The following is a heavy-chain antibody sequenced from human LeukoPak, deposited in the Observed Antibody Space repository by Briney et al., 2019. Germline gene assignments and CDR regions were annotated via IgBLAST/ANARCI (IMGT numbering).Heavy chain of an antibody. J-gene: IGHJ6*02. CDR3: ARDSRDDYNSYYGLDV. CDR1: GFTFSSYG. V-gene: IGHV3-33*01. Sequence: GGSLRLSCAASGFTFSSYGMHWVRQAPGKGLEWVAVIWYDGSNKYYADSVKGRFTISRDSSKNTLYLQMNSLRAEDTAVYYCARDSRDDYNSYYGLDVWGQGTTVTVSS. D-gene: IGHD5-24*01. CDR2: IWYDGSNK.